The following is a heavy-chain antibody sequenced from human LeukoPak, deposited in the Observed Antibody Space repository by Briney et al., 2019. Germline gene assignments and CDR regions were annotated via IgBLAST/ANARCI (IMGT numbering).Heavy chain of an antibody. CDR2: INHSGST. J-gene: IGHJ4*02. CDR1: GGSFSGYY. Sequence: SETLSLTCAVYGGSFSGYYWSWIRQPPGKGLEWIGEINHSGSTNYNPSLKSRVTISVDTSKNQFSLKLSSVTAADTAVYYCAATCCSGGSCPNFDYWGQGTLVTVSS. V-gene: IGHV4-34*01. CDR3: AATCCSGGSCPNFDY. D-gene: IGHD2-15*01.